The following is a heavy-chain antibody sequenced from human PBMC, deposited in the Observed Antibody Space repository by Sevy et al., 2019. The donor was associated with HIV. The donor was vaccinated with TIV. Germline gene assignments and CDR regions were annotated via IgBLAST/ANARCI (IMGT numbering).Heavy chain of an antibody. V-gene: IGHV1-69*13. CDR1: GGTFSSYA. CDR2: IIPIFGTA. Sequence: ASVKVPCKASGGTFSSYAISWVRQAPGQGLEWMGGIIPIFGTANYAQKFQGRVTITADESTSTAYMELSSLRSEDTAVYYCARVRITMVRGVISYYYYYGMDVWGQGTTVTVSS. J-gene: IGHJ6*02. D-gene: IGHD3-10*01. CDR3: ARVRITMVRGVISYYYYYGMDV.